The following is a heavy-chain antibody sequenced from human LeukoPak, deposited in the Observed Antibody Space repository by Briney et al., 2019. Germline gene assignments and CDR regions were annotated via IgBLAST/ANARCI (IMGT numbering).Heavy chain of an antibody. J-gene: IGHJ2*01. V-gene: IGHV3-30*18. CDR3: AKERQWLTEHWYIDL. CDR1: GFTFRSYG. Sequence: GGSLRLSCVASGFTFRSYGMHWVRQAPGKGLEWVAVISYDGRNKYYADSVKGRFTISRDNPKNTLYLQMNSLRAEDTGVFYCAKERQWLTEHWYIDLWGRGTLVTVTS. CDR2: ISYDGRNK. D-gene: IGHD6-19*01.